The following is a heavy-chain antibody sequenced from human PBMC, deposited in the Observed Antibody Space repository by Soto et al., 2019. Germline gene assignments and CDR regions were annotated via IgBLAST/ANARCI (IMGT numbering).Heavy chain of an antibody. J-gene: IGHJ4*02. Sequence: GGSLILSCACSGFTFGDSYMSWIRQAPGKGLEWLSYISPGSRYPAYADSVKGRFTISRDNAKRSLYLQMNSLRAEDTAVYYCAKVGVLWFGELSFFDYWGQGTLVTVSS. CDR2: ISPGSRYP. V-gene: IGHV3-11*06. CDR3: AKVGVLWFGELSFFDY. CDR1: GFTFGDSY. D-gene: IGHD3-10*01.